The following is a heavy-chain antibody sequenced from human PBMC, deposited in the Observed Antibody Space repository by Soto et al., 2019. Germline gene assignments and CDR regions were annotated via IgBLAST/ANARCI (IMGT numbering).Heavy chain of an antibody. J-gene: IGHJ2*01. CDR2: ISGSGIST. V-gene: IGHV3-23*01. CDR1: GFTFRSYA. Sequence: DVQLLESGGGLVQPGGSLRLSCAASGFTFRSYAMCWVRQAPGKGLEWVSGISGSGISTHYADSVKGRFTVSRDNSKNTLYLQMNSLRAEDTAVYCAKEPVGPDWYFDLWGRGTLVTVSS. CDR3: AKEPVGPDWYFDL.